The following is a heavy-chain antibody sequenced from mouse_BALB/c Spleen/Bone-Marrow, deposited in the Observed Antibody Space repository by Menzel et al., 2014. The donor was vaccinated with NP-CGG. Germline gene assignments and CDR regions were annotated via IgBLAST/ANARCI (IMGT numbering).Heavy chain of an antibody. J-gene: IGHJ2*01. D-gene: IGHD1-2*01. V-gene: IGHV1S81*02. CDR3: AREAYYGPDY. CDR2: INPSNGRT. CDR1: GYTFTRYW. Sequence: QVQLQQSGAELVKPGASVKLSCKASGYTFTRYWMELVKQRPGQGLEWIGEINPSNGRTNYNEKFKGKATLTVDKSSSTAYMQLSSLTSEDSAVYYCAREAYYGPDYWGQGTTLTVSS.